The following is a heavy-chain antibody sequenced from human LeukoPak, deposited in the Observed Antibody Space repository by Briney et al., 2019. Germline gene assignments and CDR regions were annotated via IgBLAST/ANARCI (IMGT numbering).Heavy chain of an antibody. V-gene: IGHV1-18*01. D-gene: IGHD2-15*01. Sequence: ASVKVSCKASGYTFTSYGISWVRQAPGQGLGWMGWISAYNGNTNYAQKLQGRVTMTTDTSTSTAYMELRSLRSDDTAVYYCARAGSWLSRYGDYGDYWGQGTLVTVSS. CDR3: ARAGSWLSRYGDYGDY. CDR1: GYTFTSYG. CDR2: ISAYNGNT. J-gene: IGHJ4*02.